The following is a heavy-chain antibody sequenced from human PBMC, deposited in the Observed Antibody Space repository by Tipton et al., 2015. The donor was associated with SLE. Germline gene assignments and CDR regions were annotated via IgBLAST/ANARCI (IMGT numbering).Heavy chain of an antibody. CDR3: ARLISAYDCNFDY. CDR2: FYYGKST. D-gene: IGHD5-12*01. V-gene: IGHV4-39*07. J-gene: IGHJ4*02. Sequence: LRLSCTVSGGSISSSSFYWGWIRQPPGKGLEWIGSFYYGKSTFYNPSLRGRVTISVDTSTNRLSLQLGSVTAADTALYYCARLISAYDCNFDYWGQGTLVTVSS. CDR1: GGSISSSSFY.